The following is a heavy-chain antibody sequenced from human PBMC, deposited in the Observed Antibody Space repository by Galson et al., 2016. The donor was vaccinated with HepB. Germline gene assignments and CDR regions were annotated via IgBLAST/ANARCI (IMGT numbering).Heavy chain of an antibody. CDR1: GGSISSSSYY. CDR2: MYYSGST. CDR3: ASGGPIDSSRYKIN. Sequence: SETLSLTCTVSGGSISSSSYYWGWIRQPPGKGLEWIGNMYYSGSTFYNPSLKSRVTISEDTSKNQFSLKVSSVTAAETAVYYCASGGPIDSSRYKINWGQGTLVTVSS. D-gene: IGHD6-13*01. V-gene: IGHV4-39*01. J-gene: IGHJ4*02.